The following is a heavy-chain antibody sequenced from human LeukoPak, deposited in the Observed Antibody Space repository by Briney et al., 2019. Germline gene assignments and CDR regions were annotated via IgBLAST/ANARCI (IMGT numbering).Heavy chain of an antibody. V-gene: IGHV3-7*05. CDR1: GFTFSNDW. D-gene: IGHD5-24*01. CDR3: ARASKPWLQLT. J-gene: IGHJ5*02. Sequence: GGSLRLSCAASGFTFSNDWMIWVRQAQGKGLERVGNIKEDGSEKRYADSVRGRFTISRDNAQTSIYLQMNSLRAEATAVYYCARASKPWLQLTWGQGTLVTVSS. CDR2: IKEDGSEK.